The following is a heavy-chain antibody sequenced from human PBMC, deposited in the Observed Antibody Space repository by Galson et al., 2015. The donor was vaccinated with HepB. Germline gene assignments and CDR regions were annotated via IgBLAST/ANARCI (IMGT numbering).Heavy chain of an antibody. V-gene: IGHV3-23*01. CDR3: AKGDCSSTSCYGVDY. Sequence: LRLSCAASGFTFSSYAMSWVRQTPGKGLEWVSAISGSGGSTYYADSVKGRFTISRDNSKNTLYLQMNSLRAEDTAVYYCAKGDCSSTSCYGVDYWGQGTLVTVSS. CDR2: ISGSGGST. D-gene: IGHD2-2*01. CDR1: GFTFSSYA. J-gene: IGHJ4*02.